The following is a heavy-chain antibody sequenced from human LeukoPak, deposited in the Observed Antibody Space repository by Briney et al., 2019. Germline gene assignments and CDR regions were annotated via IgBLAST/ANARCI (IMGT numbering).Heavy chain of an antibody. J-gene: IGHJ4*02. CDR3: ARGGNSSWDY. D-gene: IGHD6-6*01. CDR2: IKPDGTEK. CDR1: GFVFSNYW. V-gene: IGHV3-7*01. Sequence: GGSLRLSCAASGFVFSNYWMSWVRQAPGKGLEWVANIKPDGTEKYYVDSLKGRFTISRDNAKNSLYLQMNSLRVEDTAVYYCARGGNSSWDYWGQGALVTVSA.